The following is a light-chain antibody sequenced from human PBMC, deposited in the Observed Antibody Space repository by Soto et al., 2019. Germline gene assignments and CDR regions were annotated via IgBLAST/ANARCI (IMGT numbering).Light chain of an antibody. CDR1: SSDVGGYNY. CDR2: DVT. V-gene: IGLV2-14*03. Sequence: QSALTQPASVSGSPGQSITISCTGTSSDVGGYNYVSWYQQHPGKAPELLIYDVTNRPSGVSNRFSGSKSGSTASLTISGLQAEDEADDYGSSYTSSGTLVVFGGGTKLTVL. J-gene: IGLJ2*01. CDR3: SSYTSSGTLVV.